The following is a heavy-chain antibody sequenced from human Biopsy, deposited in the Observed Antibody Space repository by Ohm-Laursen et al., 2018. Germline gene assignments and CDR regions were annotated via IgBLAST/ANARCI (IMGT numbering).Heavy chain of an antibody. D-gene: IGHD6-25*01. CDR2: LYNTGGT. CDR1: DGSISSYQ. CDR3: AREAAIIDPRTRAFDY. Sequence: SETLSLTCTVSDGSISSYQWTWIRQPPGKGLEWIGYLYNTGGTNYNPSLKSRVTISVDTSKNQFSLKLRSVTAADTAVYYCAREAAIIDPRTRAFDYWGQGTLVTVSS. J-gene: IGHJ4*02. V-gene: IGHV4-59*01.